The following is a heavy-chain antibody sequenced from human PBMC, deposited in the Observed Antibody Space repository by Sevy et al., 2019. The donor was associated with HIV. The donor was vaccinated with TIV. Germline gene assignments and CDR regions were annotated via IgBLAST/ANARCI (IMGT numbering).Heavy chain of an antibody. V-gene: IGHV3-11*04. CDR3: ARKGIAVAASDWYFDL. J-gene: IGHJ2*01. D-gene: IGHD6-19*01. CDR1: GFTFSDYY. CDR2: ISSSGSTI. Sequence: GGSLRLSCAASGFTFSDYYMSWICQAPGKGLEWVSYISSSGSTIYYADSVKGRFTISRDNAKNSLYLQMNSLRAEDTAVYYCARKGIAVAASDWYFDLWGRGTLATVSS.